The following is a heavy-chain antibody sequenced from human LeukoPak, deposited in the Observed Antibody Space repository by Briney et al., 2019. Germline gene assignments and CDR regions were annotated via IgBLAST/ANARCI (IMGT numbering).Heavy chain of an antibody. CDR1: GFTFSTYA. J-gene: IGHJ3*02. V-gene: IGHV3-23*01. D-gene: IGHD6-6*01. CDR2: MSGSGGST. CDR3: AKVIGGSSAYDALDI. Sequence: GGSLRLSCAASGFTFSTYAMSWDRQAPGKGLEWVSAMSGSGGSTYYADSVKGRFTISRDNSKNTLYQQMNSLRVEDTAVYYCAKVIGGSSAYDALDIWGHGTMVTVSS.